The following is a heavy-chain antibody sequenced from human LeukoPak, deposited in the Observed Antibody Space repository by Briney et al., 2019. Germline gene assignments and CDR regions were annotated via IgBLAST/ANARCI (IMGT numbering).Heavy chain of an antibody. D-gene: IGHD6-13*01. J-gene: IGHJ4*02. V-gene: IGHV3-7*01. CDR3: ARAAAQKQKTFDY. Sequence: SGGSLRLSCAASGFTFSSYWMTWVRQAPGKGLEWVANIKQDGSEKYYVDSVKGQFTISRDNAKNSLYLQMNSLRAEDTAVYYCARAAAQKQKTFDYWGQGTLVTVSS. CDR2: IKQDGSEK. CDR1: GFTFSSYW.